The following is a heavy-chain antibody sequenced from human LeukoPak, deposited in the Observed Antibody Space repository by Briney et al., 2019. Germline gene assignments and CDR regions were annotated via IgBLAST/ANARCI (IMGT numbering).Heavy chain of an antibody. CDR2: INHSGST. D-gene: IGHD3-3*01. CDR1: GGSFSGYY. V-gene: IGHV4-34*01. J-gene: IGHJ6*03. Sequence: PSETLSLTCAVYGGSFSGYYWSWVRQPPGKGLEWIGEINHSGSTNYNPSLKSRVTISVDTSKNQFSLKLSSVTAADTAVYYCARADFWGGYYNYYYYYMDVWGKGTTVTVSS. CDR3: ARADFWGGYYNYYYYYMDV.